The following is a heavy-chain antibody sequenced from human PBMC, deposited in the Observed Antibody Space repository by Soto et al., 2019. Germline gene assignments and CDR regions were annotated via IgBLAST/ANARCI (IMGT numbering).Heavy chain of an antibody. CDR2: ISGSGGST. J-gene: IGHJ4*02. V-gene: IGHV3-23*01. D-gene: IGHD2-2*01. CDR3: AKGLSPLGYCSSTSCYGFFDH. Sequence: GGSLRLSCAASGFMFSSYAMTWVRQAPGKGLEWISGISGSGGSTYYADSVKGRFTISRDNSKNTLYVKMNSLRAEDTAVYYCAKGLSPLGYCSSTSCYGFFDHWGQGTLVTVSS. CDR1: GFMFSSYA.